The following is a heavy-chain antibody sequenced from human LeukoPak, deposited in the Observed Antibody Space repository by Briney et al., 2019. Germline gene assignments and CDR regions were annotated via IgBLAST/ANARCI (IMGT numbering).Heavy chain of an antibody. J-gene: IGHJ5*02. Sequence: ASVKVSCKASGYTFTGYYMHWVRQAPGQGLEWMGWINPNSGGTNYAQKFQGRVTMTRDTSISTAYMELSRLRSDDTAVYYCARTYYYDSSGSTPFDPWGQGTLVTVSS. CDR3: ARTYYYDSSGSTPFDP. CDR2: INPNSGGT. CDR1: GYTFTGYY. D-gene: IGHD3-22*01. V-gene: IGHV1-2*02.